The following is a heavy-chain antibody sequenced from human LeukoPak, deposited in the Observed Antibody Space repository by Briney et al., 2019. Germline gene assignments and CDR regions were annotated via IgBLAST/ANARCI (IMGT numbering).Heavy chain of an antibody. V-gene: IGHV1-8*02. J-gene: IGHJ4*02. CDR1: GYTFTSYG. CDR3: ARGRFYDFWSGYSIPTLDY. Sequence: ASVKVSCKASGYTFTSYGINWVRQATGQGLEWMGWMNPNSGNTGYAQKFQGRVTMTRNTSISTAYMELSSLRSEDTAVYYCARGRFYDFWSGYSIPTLDYWGQGTLVTVSS. D-gene: IGHD3-3*01. CDR2: MNPNSGNT.